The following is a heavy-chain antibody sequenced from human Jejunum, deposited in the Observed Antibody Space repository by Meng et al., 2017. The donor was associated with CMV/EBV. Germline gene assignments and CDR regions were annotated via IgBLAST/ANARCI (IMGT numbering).Heavy chain of an antibody. CDR3: AKDGVSFLDYYFDY. D-gene: IGHD3-16*01. J-gene: IGHJ4*02. Sequence: SDHTLSRYPIPWVLPALGHGLRWLWYLNPYPGAPNSPQEFHGQVTMPMDPSTNPAYMELTRLISDDTALYYCAKDGVSFLDYYFDYWGQGTLVTVSS. CDR1: DHTLSRYP. CDR2: LNPYPGAP. V-gene: IGHV1-2*02.